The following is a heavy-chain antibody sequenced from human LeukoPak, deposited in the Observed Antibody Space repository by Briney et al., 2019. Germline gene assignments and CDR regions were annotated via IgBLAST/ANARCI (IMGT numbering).Heavy chain of an antibody. Sequence: GESLKISCKASGHSFTNHWIGWVRQMPGIGLEWVGIINFGDSKTLYSPSFQGQVTISLDKSISTTYLQWRSLKASDTAIYYCATRRYSGSPHWYDPWGQGTPVTVSS. CDR2: INFGDSKT. CDR3: ATRRYSGSPHWYDP. CDR1: GHSFTNHW. D-gene: IGHD1-26*01. J-gene: IGHJ5*02. V-gene: IGHV5-51*01.